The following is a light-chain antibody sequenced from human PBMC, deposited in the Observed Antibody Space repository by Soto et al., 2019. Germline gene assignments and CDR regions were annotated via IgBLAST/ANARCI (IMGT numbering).Light chain of an antibody. V-gene: IGKV3D-15*01. CDR3: QQYHKWPIT. J-gene: IGKJ5*01. CDR2: GAS. CDR1: QSVSNN. Sequence: EILMTQSPATLSVSPVERATLSCRASQSVSNNLAWYQQKPGQAPRLLIYGASAWATGISPRFRGSGSGTEFTLTISSLQSEDFAVYYCQQYHKWPITFGQGTRLEI.